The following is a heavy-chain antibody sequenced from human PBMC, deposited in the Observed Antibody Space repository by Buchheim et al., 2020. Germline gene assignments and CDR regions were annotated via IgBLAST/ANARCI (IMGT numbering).Heavy chain of an antibody. D-gene: IGHD3-16*01. CDR3: ARDLRVKGVFFDY. V-gene: IGHV3-48*01. J-gene: IGHJ4*02. CDR1: GFTFSSYN. Sequence: EVQLVESGGGLVQPGGSLRLSCAASGFTFSSYNMNWVRQAPGKGLEWVSYISSSSSTIYYADSVKGRFTISRDNAKHSLYLQMNSLRAEDTAVYYCARDLRVKGVFFDYWGQGTL. CDR2: ISSSSSTI.